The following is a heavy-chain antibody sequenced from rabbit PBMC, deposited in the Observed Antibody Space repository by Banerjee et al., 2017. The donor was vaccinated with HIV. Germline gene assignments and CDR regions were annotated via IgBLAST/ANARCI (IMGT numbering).Heavy chain of an antibody. J-gene: IGHJ4*01. CDR3: ARDLAGVIGWNFTL. Sequence: LELIACIYTASGSTWYASWVNGRFTITRSTSLNTVDLKMTSLTAADTATYFCARDLAGVIGWNFTLWGPGTLVTVS. D-gene: IGHD4-1*01. CDR2: IYTASGST. V-gene: IGHV1S43*01.